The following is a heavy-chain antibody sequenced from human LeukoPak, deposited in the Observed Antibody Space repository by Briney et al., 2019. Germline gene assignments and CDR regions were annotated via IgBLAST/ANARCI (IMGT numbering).Heavy chain of an antibody. CDR2: IYYSGST. D-gene: IGHD2/OR15-2a*01. Sequence: SETLSLTCTVSGGSISSYYWSWIRQPPGKGLEWIGYIYYSGSTNYNPSLKSRVTISVDTSKNQFSLKLSSVTAADTAVYYCARENTDAFDIWGQGTMVTVSS. CDR3: ARENTDAFDI. CDR1: GGSISSYY. J-gene: IGHJ3*02. V-gene: IGHV4-59*01.